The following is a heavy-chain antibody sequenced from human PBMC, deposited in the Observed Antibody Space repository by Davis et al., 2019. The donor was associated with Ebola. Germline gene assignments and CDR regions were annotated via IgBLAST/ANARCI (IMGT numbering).Heavy chain of an antibody. CDR1: GGSFSGYY. V-gene: IGHV4-34*01. Sequence: PSETLSLTCAVYGGSFSGYYWSWIRQPPGKGLEWIGEINHSGSTNYNPSLKSRVTISADTSKNQFSLKLSSVTAADTAVYYCARDQPYPKNNWNYGWFDPWGQGTLVTVSS. CDR3: ARDQPYPKNNWNYGWFDP. CDR2: INHSGST. J-gene: IGHJ5*02. D-gene: IGHD1-7*01.